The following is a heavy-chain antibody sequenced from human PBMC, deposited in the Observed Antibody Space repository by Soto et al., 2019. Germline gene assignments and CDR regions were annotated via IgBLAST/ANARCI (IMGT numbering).Heavy chain of an antibody. Sequence: GGSLRLSCAASGFTFSSYGMHWVRQAPGKGLEWVAVISYDGSNKYYADSVKGRFTISRDNSKNTLYLQMNSLRAEDTAVYYCAKDDCSGGSCYLDYWGQGTLVTVSS. CDR1: GFTFSSYG. CDR2: ISYDGSNK. V-gene: IGHV3-30*18. J-gene: IGHJ4*02. D-gene: IGHD2-15*01. CDR3: AKDDCSGGSCYLDY.